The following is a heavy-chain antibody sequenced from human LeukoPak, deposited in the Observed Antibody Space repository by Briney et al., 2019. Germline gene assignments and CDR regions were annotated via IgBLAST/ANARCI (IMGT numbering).Heavy chain of an antibody. CDR2: IYYSGST. V-gene: IGHV4-39*01. Sequence: SETLSLTCTVSGVSISSSSYYWGWIRQPPGKGLEWIGSIYYSGSTYYNPSLKSRVTISVDTSKNQFSLKLSSVTAADTAVYYCARHLGYCSSTSCLNWFDPWGQGTLVTVSS. CDR3: ARHLGYCSSTSCLNWFDP. J-gene: IGHJ5*02. CDR1: GVSISSSSYY. D-gene: IGHD2-2*01.